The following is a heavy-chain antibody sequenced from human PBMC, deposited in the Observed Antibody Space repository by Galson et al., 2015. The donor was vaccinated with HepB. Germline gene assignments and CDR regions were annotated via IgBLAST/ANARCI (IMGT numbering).Heavy chain of an antibody. CDR3: ARAVTIFGVVTPGREDYHYGMDV. CDR2: IIPIFGTA. D-gene: IGHD3-3*01. J-gene: IGHJ6*02. V-gene: IGHV1-69*13. CDR1: GGTFSSYA. Sequence: SVKVSCKASGGTFSSYAISWVRQAPGQGLEWMGGIIPIFGTANYAQKFQGRVTITADESTSTAYMELSSLRSEDTAVYYCARAVTIFGVVTPGREDYHYGMDVWGQVTTVTVSS.